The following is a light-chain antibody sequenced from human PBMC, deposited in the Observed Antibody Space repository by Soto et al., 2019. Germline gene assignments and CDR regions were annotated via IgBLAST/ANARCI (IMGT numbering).Light chain of an antibody. CDR3: LQYNSFPWT. Sequence: DVRMFLSVSTVSASVEDQFTITCLASQGISNWLAWYQQKPGKVPKLLIYDASSLQSGVPSRFSGSGSGTEFTLTISSLQPDDVATYSCLQYNSFPWTFCQGTKADVK. V-gene: IGKV1-5*01. CDR1: QGISNW. CDR2: DAS. J-gene: IGKJ1*01.